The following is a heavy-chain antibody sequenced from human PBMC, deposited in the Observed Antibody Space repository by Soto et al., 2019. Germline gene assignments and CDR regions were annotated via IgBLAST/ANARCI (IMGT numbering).Heavy chain of an antibody. CDR1: GFTFSSYS. Sequence: PGGSLRLSCAASGFTFSSYSMNWVRQAPGKGLEWVSSISSSSSYIYYADSVKGRFTISRDNAKNSLYLQMNSLRAEDTAVYYCAANYDTLTGFQSWCQGTLVTVSS. CDR2: ISSSSSYI. J-gene: IGHJ4*02. CDR3: AANYDTLTGFQS. V-gene: IGHV3-21*01. D-gene: IGHD3-9*01.